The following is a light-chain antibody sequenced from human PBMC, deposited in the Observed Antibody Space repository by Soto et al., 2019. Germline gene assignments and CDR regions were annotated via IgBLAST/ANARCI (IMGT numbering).Light chain of an antibody. CDR1: QSVISY. Sequence: EIVLTQSPATLSLSPGERANLSCRASQSVISYLAWYQQKPGQAPRLLIYDASNRATGIPARFSGSGSGTDFTLTISSLAPEDFAVYYCQQRSNWPPLMYTFGQGTKLEIK. CDR2: DAS. V-gene: IGKV3-11*01. J-gene: IGKJ2*01. CDR3: QQRSNWPPLMYT.